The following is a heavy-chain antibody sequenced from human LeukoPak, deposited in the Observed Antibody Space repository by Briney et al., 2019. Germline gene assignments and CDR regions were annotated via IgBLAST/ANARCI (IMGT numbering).Heavy chain of an antibody. CDR3: ARLRQSGIFGVVIPTPYMDV. Sequence: ASVKVSCKASGYTFTSYGISWVRQAPGQGLEWMGWISAYNGNTNYAQKLQGRVTMTTDTSTSTAYMEVRSLRSDDTAVYFCARLRQSGIFGVVIPTPYMDVWGKGTTVTVSS. J-gene: IGHJ6*03. V-gene: IGHV1-18*01. CDR2: ISAYNGNT. CDR1: GYTFTSYG. D-gene: IGHD3-3*01.